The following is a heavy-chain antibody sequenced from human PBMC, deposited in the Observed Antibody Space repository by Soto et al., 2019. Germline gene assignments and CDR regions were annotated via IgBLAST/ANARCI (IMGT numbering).Heavy chain of an antibody. CDR3: AMTTLIAAAGTNGEYFQH. V-gene: IGHV4-4*02. CDR2: IYHSGST. Sequence: QVQLQESGPGLVKPSGTLSLTCAVSGGSISISNWWRCVRQPPGKGLEWIGAIYHSGSTNYNPSLKSRVTISVDKSKNQFSLKLSSVTAADTAVYYCAMTTLIAAAGTNGEYFQHWGQGTLVTVSS. D-gene: IGHD6-13*01. CDR1: GGSISISNW. J-gene: IGHJ1*01.